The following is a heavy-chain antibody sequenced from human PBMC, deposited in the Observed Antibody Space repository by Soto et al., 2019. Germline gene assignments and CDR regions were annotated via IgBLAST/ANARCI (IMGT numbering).Heavy chain of an antibody. Sequence: ASVXVSFKAREYPFTCHYMHWVRQAPGQGLEWMGWINPISGATNYAQKFQGRVSMTRDTSISTAYMELSRLRSDDTDVYYCARWFESDDFDIWGQGPMVTVS. J-gene: IGHJ3*02. CDR3: ARWFESDDFDI. V-gene: IGHV1-2*02. D-gene: IGHD3-10*01. CDR1: EYPFTCHY. CDR2: INPISGAT.